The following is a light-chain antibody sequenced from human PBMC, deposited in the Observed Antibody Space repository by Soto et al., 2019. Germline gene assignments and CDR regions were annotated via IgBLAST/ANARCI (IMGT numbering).Light chain of an antibody. CDR2: KAS. CDR1: QSISSW. CDR3: HGAWT. V-gene: IGKV1-5*03. J-gene: IGKJ1*01. Sequence: DIQMTQSPSTLSASVGDRVTITCRASQSISSWLAWYQQKPGKAPKLLIYKASSLESGVPSRFSGSGSGTEFTLTISSLQPDDFATYYGHGAWTFGQGTKVEIK.